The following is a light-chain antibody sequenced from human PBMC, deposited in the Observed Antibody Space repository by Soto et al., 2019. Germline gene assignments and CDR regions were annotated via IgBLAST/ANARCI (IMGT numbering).Light chain of an antibody. J-gene: IGLJ2*01. CDR3: SSYTSSSTLV. CDR2: EVS. Sequence: QPVLTQPASVSGSPGQSITIYCTRTSSDVGGYNYVSWYQQHPGKAPKLMIYEVSNRPSGVSNRFSGSKSGNTASLTISGLQAEDEADYYCSSYTSSSTLVFGGGTKVTVL. V-gene: IGLV2-14*01. CDR1: SSDVGGYNY.